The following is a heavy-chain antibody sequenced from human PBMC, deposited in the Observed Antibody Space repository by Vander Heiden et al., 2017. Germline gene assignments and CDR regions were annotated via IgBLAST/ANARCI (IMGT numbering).Heavy chain of an antibody. D-gene: IGHD2-15*01. Sequence: QVQLVQSGAEVKKPGSSVKVSCKASGGTFSSYAISWVLQAPGQGLEGMGGIIPIFGTANYAQKFQGRVTITADESTSTAYMELSSLRSEDTAVYYCARDVYCSGGSCYPGGWFDPWGQGTLVTVSS. CDR1: GGTFSSYA. V-gene: IGHV1-69*01. CDR2: IIPIFGTA. CDR3: ARDVYCSGGSCYPGGWFDP. J-gene: IGHJ5*02.